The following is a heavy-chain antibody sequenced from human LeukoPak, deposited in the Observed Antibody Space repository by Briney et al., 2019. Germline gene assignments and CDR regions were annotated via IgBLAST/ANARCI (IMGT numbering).Heavy chain of an antibody. V-gene: IGHV4-59*01. Sequence: SETLSLTCTVSGGSISSYYWSWIRQPPGKGLEWIGYIYYSGSTNYNPSLKSRVTISVDTSKNQFSLKLSSVTAADTAVYYCARLSSYCSGGSCYVDWFDPWGQGTLVTVSS. J-gene: IGHJ5*02. CDR2: IYYSGST. CDR3: ARLSSYCSGGSCYVDWFDP. D-gene: IGHD2-15*01. CDR1: GGSISSYY.